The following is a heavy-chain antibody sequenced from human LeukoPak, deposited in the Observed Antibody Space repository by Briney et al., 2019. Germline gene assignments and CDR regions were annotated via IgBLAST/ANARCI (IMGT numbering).Heavy chain of an antibody. CDR3: ARGIVRCSGGSCYSTYYFDY. CDR1: GGSFSGYY. V-gene: IGHV4-34*01. D-gene: IGHD2-15*01. J-gene: IGHJ4*02. CDR2: INHSGST. Sequence: SETLSLTCAVYGGSFSGYYWSWTRQAPGKVLEWIGEINHSGSTNYNPSLKSRVTISVDTSKNQFSLKLSSVTAADTAVYYCARGIVRCSGGSCYSTYYFDYWGQGTLVTVSS.